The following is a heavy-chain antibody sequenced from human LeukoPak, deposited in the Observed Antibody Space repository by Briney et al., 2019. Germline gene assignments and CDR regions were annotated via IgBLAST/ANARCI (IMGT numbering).Heavy chain of an antibody. J-gene: IGHJ5*02. CDR3: AREGSQRITIFGVVAEWFDP. D-gene: IGHD3-3*01. CDR1: GYTFTGYY. V-gene: IGHV1-2*02. Sequence: ASVKVSCKASGYTFTGYYMHWVRQAPGQGLEWIGSINPNSGGTNYAQKFQGRVTMTRDTSISTAYMELSRLRSDDTAVYYCAREGSQRITIFGVVAEWFDPWGQGTLVTVSS. CDR2: INPNSGGT.